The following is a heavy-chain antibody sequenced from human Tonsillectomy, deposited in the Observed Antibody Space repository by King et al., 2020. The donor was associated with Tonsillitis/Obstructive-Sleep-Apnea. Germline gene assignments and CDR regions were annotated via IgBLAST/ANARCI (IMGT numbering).Heavy chain of an antibody. CDR3: ARVGYSGSYSTLNDAFDI. CDR1: GGAIISSNW. Sequence: QLQESGPGLVKPSGTLSLTCAVSGGAIISSNWWSWVLQPPGKGLEWIGEIYHSGSTNYNPSSKSRVTISVDKSKNQFSLKLSSVTAADTAVYYCARVGYSGSYSTLNDAFDIWGQGTMVTVSS. V-gene: IGHV4-4*02. CDR2: IYHSGST. D-gene: IGHD1-26*01. J-gene: IGHJ3*02.